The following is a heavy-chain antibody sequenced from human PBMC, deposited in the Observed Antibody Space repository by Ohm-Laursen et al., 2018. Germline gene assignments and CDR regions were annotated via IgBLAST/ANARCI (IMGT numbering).Heavy chain of an antibody. CDR3: ARHIGEYYGSGSYFWFDP. CDR2: IYHSGTT. Sequence: TLSLTCVVSGYSISSGYYWGWIRQPPGKGLQWIGNIYHSGTTYYNPSLKSRVTISVDTSKNQFSLKLSSVTAADTAVYYCARHIGEYYGSGSYFWFDPWGQGTLVTVSS. D-gene: IGHD3-10*01. V-gene: IGHV4-38-2*01. J-gene: IGHJ5*02. CDR1: GYSISSGYY.